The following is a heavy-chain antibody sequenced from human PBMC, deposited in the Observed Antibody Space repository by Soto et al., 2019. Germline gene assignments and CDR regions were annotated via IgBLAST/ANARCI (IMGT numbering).Heavy chain of an antibody. CDR1: GGSVSGYY. J-gene: IGHJ5*02. Sequence: SETLSLTCTVSGGSVSGYYWSWIRQAPQKGLEWIGYVFYTGNTQYNPSLKSRLSISVDTSRNQFSLRLGPVTAADTAVYYCANGTVDWFDPWGQGIPVTVSS. CDR3: ANGTVDWFDP. D-gene: IGHD2-21*01. V-gene: IGHV4-59*02. CDR2: VFYTGNT.